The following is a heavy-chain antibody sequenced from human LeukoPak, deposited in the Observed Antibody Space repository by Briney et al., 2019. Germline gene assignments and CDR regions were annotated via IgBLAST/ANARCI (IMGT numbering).Heavy chain of an antibody. D-gene: IGHD5-24*01. CDR2: ISGYQGST. Sequence: ASVKVSCKASVYTFTNYGITWVRQAPGQGLEWMGWISGYQGSTKYAQNFQGRVTMTIDTSTSTAYMDLRSLRSDDTAIYFCARSDLGTITAGPFNWGQGTLVAVSS. CDR3: ARSDLGTITAGPFN. V-gene: IGHV1-18*01. CDR1: VYTFTNYG. J-gene: IGHJ4*02.